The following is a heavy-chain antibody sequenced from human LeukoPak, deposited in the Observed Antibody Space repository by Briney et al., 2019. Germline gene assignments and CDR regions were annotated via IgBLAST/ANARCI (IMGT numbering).Heavy chain of an antibody. CDR2: INPSGGST. CDR3: ARAPYYYDSSGYYRDY. D-gene: IGHD3-22*01. Sequence: ASVKVSCKASGYTFTSYYMHWVRQAPGQGLEWMGIINPSGGSTSYAQKFQGRVTITADESTSTAYMELSSLRSEDTAVYYCARAPYYYDSSGYYRDYWGQGTLVTVSS. V-gene: IGHV1-46*01. J-gene: IGHJ4*02. CDR1: GYTFTSYY.